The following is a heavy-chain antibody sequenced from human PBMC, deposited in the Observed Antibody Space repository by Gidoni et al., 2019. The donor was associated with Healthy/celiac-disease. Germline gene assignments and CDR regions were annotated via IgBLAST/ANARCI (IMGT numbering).Heavy chain of an antibody. J-gene: IGHJ4*02. CDR1: GFTFDDYA. CDR3: AKDRANYYGSGKDY. Sequence: EVQLVESGGGLVQPGRSLRLSCAASGFTFDDYAMHWVRQAPGKGLEWVSGISWNSGSIGYADSVKGRFTISRDNAKNSLYLQMNSLRAEDTALYYCAKDRANYYGSGKDYWGQGTLVTVSS. CDR2: ISWNSGSI. D-gene: IGHD3-10*01. V-gene: IGHV3-9*01.